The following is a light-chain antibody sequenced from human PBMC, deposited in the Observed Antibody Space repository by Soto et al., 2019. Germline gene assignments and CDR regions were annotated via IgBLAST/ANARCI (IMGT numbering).Light chain of an antibody. V-gene: IGKV1-39*01. CDR1: QSISSY. CDR3: QQSYSTLIT. CDR2: AAS. J-gene: IGKJ5*01. Sequence: DIQMTQSPSSLSASVGDRVTITCRASQSISSYLNWYQQKPGKAPKLLINAASSLQSGVPSRFSGSGSGTDFTLTIRSLQPEDFATYYCQQSYSTLITFGQGTRLEIK.